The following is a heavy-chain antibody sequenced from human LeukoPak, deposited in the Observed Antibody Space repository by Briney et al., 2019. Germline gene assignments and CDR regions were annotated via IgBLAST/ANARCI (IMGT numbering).Heavy chain of an antibody. V-gene: IGHV4-34*01. D-gene: IGHD5-24*01. CDR1: GGSFSGYY. J-gene: IGHJ4*02. Sequence: SETLSLTCAVYGGSFSGYYWSWIRQPPGKGLEWIGEINHSGSTNYNPSLKSRVTISVDTSKNQFSLKLSSVTAADTAVYYCARDKAGWLHKSYYFDYWGQGTLVTVSS. CDR2: INHSGST. CDR3: ARDKAGWLHKSYYFDY.